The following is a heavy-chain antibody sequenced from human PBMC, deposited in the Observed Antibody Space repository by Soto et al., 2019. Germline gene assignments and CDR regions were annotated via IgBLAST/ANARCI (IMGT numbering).Heavy chain of an antibody. D-gene: IGHD6-19*01. CDR1: GFTFSSYS. CDR3: ARDLAVAIDY. V-gene: IGHV3-21*01. Sequence: VRTGGSLRLSCAASGFTFSSYSMNWVRQAPGKGLEWVSSISSSSSYIYYADSVKGRFTISRDNAKNSLYLQMNSLRAEDTAVYYCARDLAVAIDYWGQGTLVTVSS. J-gene: IGHJ4*02. CDR2: ISSSSSYI.